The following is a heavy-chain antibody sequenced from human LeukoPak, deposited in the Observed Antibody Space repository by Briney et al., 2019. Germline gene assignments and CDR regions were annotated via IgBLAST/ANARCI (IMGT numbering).Heavy chain of an antibody. V-gene: IGHV4-4*07. CDR1: GGPMYSYY. J-gene: IGHJ6*03. D-gene: IGHD3-22*01. CDR2: LYPGVST. Sequence: SETLSLTCTVSGGPMYSYYWSWIRQTAGKGLEWIGRLYPGVSTNYNPSLKSRVTMSVDTSKNQFALKLSAVTAADTAVYYCARLKFYDSTGYSPGHYMGVWGRGTTVTVSS. CDR3: ARLKFYDSTGYSPGHYMGV.